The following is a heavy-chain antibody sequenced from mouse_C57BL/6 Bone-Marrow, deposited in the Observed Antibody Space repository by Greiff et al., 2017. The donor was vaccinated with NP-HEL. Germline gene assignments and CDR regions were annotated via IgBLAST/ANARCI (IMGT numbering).Heavy chain of an antibody. CDR2: INPNNGGT. J-gene: IGHJ2*01. D-gene: IGHD2-4*01. CDR1: GYTFTDYY. V-gene: IGHV1-26*01. Sequence: EVQLQQSGPELVKPGASVKISCKASGYTFTDYYMNWVKQSHGKSLEWIGDINPNNGGTSYNQKFKGKATLTVDKSSSTAYMELRSLTSEDSAVYYCACDYDEKDYFDYWGQGTTLTVSS. CDR3: ACDYDEKDYFDY.